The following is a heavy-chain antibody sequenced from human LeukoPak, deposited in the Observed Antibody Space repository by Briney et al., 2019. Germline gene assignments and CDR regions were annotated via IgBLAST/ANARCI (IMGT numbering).Heavy chain of an antibody. CDR1: GFSFSSYS. D-gene: IGHD3-22*01. Sequence: PGGSLRLSCAASGFSFSSYSMNWVRQAPGKGLEWVSYISSSSSYIYYADSVKGRFTISRDNAKNSLHLQMNSLRAEDTAVYYCARDRNYYDFDYWGQGTLVTVSS. V-gene: IGHV3-21*01. J-gene: IGHJ4*02. CDR2: ISSSSSYI. CDR3: ARDRNYYDFDY.